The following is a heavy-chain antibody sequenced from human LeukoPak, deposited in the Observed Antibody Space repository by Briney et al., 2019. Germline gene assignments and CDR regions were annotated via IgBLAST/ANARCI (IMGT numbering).Heavy chain of an antibody. CDR2: MNPNSGNT. J-gene: IGHJ3*02. CDR1: AYTFTSYD. Sequence: ASVKVSCKASAYTFTSYDINWVRQATGQGLEWRRWMNPNSGNTGYAQKFQGRVTMTRNTSISTAYMELSSLRSEDTAVYYCARQSKLPNYSGRSAVDDAFDIWGQGTMVTVSS. D-gene: IGHD3-22*01. CDR3: ARQSKLPNYSGRSAVDDAFDI. V-gene: IGHV1-8*01.